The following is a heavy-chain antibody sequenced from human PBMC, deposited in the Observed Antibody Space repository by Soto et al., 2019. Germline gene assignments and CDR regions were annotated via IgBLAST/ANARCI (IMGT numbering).Heavy chain of an antibody. CDR1: GFTFSSYG. Sequence: GGSLRLSCAASGFTFSSYGMHWVRQAPGKGLEWVAVISYDGSNKYYADSVKGQFTISRDNSKNTLYLQMNSLRAEDTAVHYCAKDQDYDYVGFDYWGQGTLVTVSS. J-gene: IGHJ4*02. V-gene: IGHV3-30*18. CDR3: AKDQDYDYVGFDY. CDR2: ISYDGSNK. D-gene: IGHD3-10*02.